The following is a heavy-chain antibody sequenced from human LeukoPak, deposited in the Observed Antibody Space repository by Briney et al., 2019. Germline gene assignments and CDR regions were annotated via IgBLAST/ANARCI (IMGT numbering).Heavy chain of an antibody. Sequence: PGESLKISCKGSGYSFTSYWNGWVRQMPGKGLEWRGIIYPGDSATRYSPSFQGQVTISPDKSIRPAHLQWTSLKASDTAMYYCARQGLRSSFGYWGQGTLVPVSS. D-gene: IGHD4-17*01. CDR1: GYSFTSYW. CDR3: ARQGLRSSFGY. J-gene: IGHJ4*02. CDR2: IYPGDSAT. V-gene: IGHV5-51*01.